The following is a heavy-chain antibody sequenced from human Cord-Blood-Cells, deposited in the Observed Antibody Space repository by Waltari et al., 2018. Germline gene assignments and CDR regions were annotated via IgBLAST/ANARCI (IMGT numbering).Heavy chain of an antibody. J-gene: IGHJ5*02. CDR2: IYYSGST. CDR3: ARQTGNWFDP. V-gene: IGHV4-39*01. D-gene: IGHD7-27*01. Sequence: QLQLQESGPGLVKPSETLALTCTVSGGSISSSSYYWGWFRQPPWKGLEWIGSIYYSGSTYYNPSLRSRVTISVYTSKNQFSLKLSSVTAADTAVYYCARQTGNWFDPWGQGTLVTVSS. CDR1: GGSISSSSYY.